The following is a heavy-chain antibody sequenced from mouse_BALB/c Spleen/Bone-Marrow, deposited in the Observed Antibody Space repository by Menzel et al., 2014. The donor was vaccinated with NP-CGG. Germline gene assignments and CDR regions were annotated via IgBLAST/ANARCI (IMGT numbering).Heavy chain of an antibody. J-gene: IGHJ4*01. V-gene: IGHV1-14*01. CDR1: GYTFTSYV. Sequence: EVKLMESGPALVKPGASVKMSCKASGYTFTSYVMHWVKQKPGQGLEWIGYINPYNDGTKYNEKFKGKATLTSDKSSSTAYMELGSLTSEDSAVYYCARSPSYGNYVDYWGQGTSVTDPS. CDR3: ARSPSYGNYVDY. D-gene: IGHD2-10*02. CDR2: INPYNDGT.